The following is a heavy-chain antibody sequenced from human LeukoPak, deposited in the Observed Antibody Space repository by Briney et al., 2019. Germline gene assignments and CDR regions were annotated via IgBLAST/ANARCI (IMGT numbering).Heavy chain of an antibody. CDR2: IYTSGST. J-gene: IGHJ3*02. CDR1: GGSISSYY. V-gene: IGHV4-4*07. D-gene: IGHD2-2*01. Sequence: PSETLSLTCTVSGGSISSYYWSWIRQPAGKGLGWIGRIYTSGSTNYNPSLKSRVTMSVDTSKNQFSLKLSSVTAADTAVYYCARHLGYCSSTSCYWHAFDIWGQGTMVTVSS. CDR3: ARHLGYCSSTSCYWHAFDI.